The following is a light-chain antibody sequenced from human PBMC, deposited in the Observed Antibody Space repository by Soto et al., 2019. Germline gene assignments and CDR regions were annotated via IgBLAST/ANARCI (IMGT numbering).Light chain of an antibody. Sequence: QSALTQPRSVSGSPGQSVTISCTGTSRDFGGFDYVSWYQQHPGKAPQLMIYDVNKRPSGVPDRFSGSKSGNTASLTISGLQAEDEADYYCCSYTGSHTLYVFGAGTKVTVL. CDR1: SRDFGGFDY. CDR3: CSYTGSHTLYV. V-gene: IGLV2-11*01. J-gene: IGLJ1*01. CDR2: DVN.